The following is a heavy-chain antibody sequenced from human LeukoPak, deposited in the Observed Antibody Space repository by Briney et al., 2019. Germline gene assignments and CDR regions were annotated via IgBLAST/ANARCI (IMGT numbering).Heavy chain of an antibody. CDR1: GRPNSSYY. CDR2: IYPSGSN. V-gene: IGHV4-4*07. J-gene: IGHJ5*02. Sequence: NPSDTLSLPCTVSGRPNSSYYWRWIRQPARKGLEGIGRIYPSGSNNYHPSLKSRVTMSVDTSKNQFLLKLSSVTAAEAAVYYWGGGHCYSTSCSFNWFDPWGQGTLVTVSS. CDR3: GGGHCYSTSCSFNWFDP. D-gene: IGHD2-2*01.